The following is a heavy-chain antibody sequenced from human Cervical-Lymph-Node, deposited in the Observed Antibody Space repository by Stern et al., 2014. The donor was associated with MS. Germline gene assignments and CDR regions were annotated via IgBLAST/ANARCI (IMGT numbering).Heavy chain of an antibody. V-gene: IGHV5-51*01. CDR1: GYTFTSYW. Sequence: VQLVQSGPEVKRPGESLKISCQASGYTFTSYWIGWVRQMPGKGLEWIAIIFPGGSDIRYAPSFQGQVPIPAEKSSSPPYLQWNNLKASDTAIYYCARQRYFDYWGQGTLVTVSS. CDR3: ARQRYFDY. J-gene: IGHJ4*02. CDR2: IFPGGSDI.